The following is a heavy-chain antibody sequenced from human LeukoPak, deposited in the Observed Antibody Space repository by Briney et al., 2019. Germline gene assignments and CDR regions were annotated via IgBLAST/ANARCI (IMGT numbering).Heavy chain of an antibody. J-gene: IGHJ3*02. Sequence: SETLSLTCTVSGGSISSYYWSWIRQPAGQGLEWIGRIYHSGSTDCNPSLKSRVTMSVDTSKNQFSLKLSSVTAADTAVYYCVRGRYDSSGYFALDIWGQGTMVTVSS. CDR2: IYHSGST. CDR1: GGSISSYY. D-gene: IGHD3-22*01. V-gene: IGHV4-4*07. CDR3: VRGRYDSSGYFALDI.